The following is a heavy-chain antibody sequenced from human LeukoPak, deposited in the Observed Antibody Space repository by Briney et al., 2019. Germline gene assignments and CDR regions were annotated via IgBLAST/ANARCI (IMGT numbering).Heavy chain of an antibody. D-gene: IGHD6-19*01. V-gene: IGHV1-69*06. CDR3: ARGGAVAGYYYYYYMDV. Sequence: ASVKVSCKASGGTFSSYAINWVRQAPGQGLEWMGGLISIFGTANYAQKFQGRVTITADKSTSTAYMELSSLRSEDTAVYYCARGGAVAGYYYYYYMDVWGKGTTVTVSS. CDR1: GGTFSSYA. J-gene: IGHJ6*03. CDR2: LISIFGTA.